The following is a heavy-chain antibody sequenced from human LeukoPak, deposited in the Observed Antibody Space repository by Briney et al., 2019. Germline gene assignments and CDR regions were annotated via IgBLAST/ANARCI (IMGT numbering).Heavy chain of an antibody. CDR3: ASQIHYYGSGSYYNEDY. D-gene: IGHD3-10*01. Sequence: GGSLRLSCAASGFTFSSYSMNWVRQAPGKGLEWVSYISSSSSTIYYADSVKGRFTISRDNAKNSLYLQMNSLRDEDTAVYYCASQIHYYGSGSYYNEDYWGQGTLVTVSS. CDR1: GFTFSSYS. V-gene: IGHV3-48*02. CDR2: ISSSSSTI. J-gene: IGHJ4*02.